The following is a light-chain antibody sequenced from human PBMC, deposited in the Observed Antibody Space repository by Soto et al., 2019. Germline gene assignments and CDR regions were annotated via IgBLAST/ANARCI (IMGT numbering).Light chain of an antibody. CDR1: QSLSVSY. CDR2: STS. J-gene: IGKJ1*01. Sequence: EIVLTQSPGTLSLSPGDRATLSCRASQSLSVSYIAWYQQKPGQAPRLLIYSTSTRAAVIPDRFTGRGSGTHFTLAISRLELEDFAVYYCHQFGDSPLTFGQGTTVEV. V-gene: IGKV3-20*01. CDR3: HQFGDSPLT.